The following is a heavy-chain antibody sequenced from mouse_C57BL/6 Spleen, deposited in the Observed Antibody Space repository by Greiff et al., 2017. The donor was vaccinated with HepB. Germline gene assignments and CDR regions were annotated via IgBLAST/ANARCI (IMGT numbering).Heavy chain of an antibody. CDR3: ARDGGLGMDY. Sequence: VQLKESGPGMVKPSQSLSLTCTVTGYSITSGYDWHWIRHFPGNKLEWMGYISYSGSTNYNPSLKSRISITHDTSKNHFFLELNSVTTEDTATYYCARDGGLGMDYWGQGTSVTVSS. V-gene: IGHV3-1*01. CDR2: ISYSGST. J-gene: IGHJ4*01. CDR1: GYSITSGYD.